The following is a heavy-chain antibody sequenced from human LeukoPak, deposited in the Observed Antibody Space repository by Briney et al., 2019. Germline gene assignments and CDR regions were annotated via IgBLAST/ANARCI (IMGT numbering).Heavy chain of an antibody. Sequence: VASVKVSCKASGGTFSSYAISWVRQAPGHGLEWMGGIIPIFGTANYAQKFQGRVTITTDESTSTAYMELSSLRSEDTAVYYCARGHCSSTSCYLFDPWGQGTLVTVSS. V-gene: IGHV1-69*05. D-gene: IGHD2-2*01. CDR3: ARGHCSSTSCYLFDP. J-gene: IGHJ5*02. CDR1: GGTFSSYA. CDR2: IIPIFGTA.